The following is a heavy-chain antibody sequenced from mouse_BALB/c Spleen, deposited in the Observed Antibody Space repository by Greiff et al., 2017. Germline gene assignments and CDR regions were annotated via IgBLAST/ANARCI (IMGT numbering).Heavy chain of an antibody. CDR2: IYPGDGDT. CDR1: GYTFTSYW. V-gene: IGHV1-87*01. D-gene: IGHD2-12*01. J-gene: IGHJ4*01. Sequence: QVQLQQSGAELARPGASVKLSCKASGYTFTSYWMQWVKQRPGQGLEWIGAIYPGDGDTRYTQKFKGKATLTADKSSSTAYMQLSSLASEDSAVYDGERDDEGNYYAMDDWGQGTTVTVAS. CDR3: ERDDEGNYYAMDD.